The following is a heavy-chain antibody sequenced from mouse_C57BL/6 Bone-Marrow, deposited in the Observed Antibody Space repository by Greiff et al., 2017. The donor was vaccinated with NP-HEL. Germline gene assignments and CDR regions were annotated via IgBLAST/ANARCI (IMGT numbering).Heavy chain of an antibody. CDR1: GFTFSDYY. CDR2: INYDGSST. D-gene: IGHD2-4*01. J-gene: IGHJ1*03. V-gene: IGHV5-16*01. CDR3: ARDRYDYFYWYFDV. Sequence: EVKLVESEGGLVQPGSSMKLSCTASGFTFSDYYMAWVRQVPEKGLEWVANINYDGSSTYYLDSLKSRFIISRDNAKNILYLQMSSLKSEDTATYYCARDRYDYFYWYFDVWGTGTTVTVSS.